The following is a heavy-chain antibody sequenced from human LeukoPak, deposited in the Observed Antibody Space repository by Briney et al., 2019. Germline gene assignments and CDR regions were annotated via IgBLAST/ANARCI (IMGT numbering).Heavy chain of an antibody. CDR2: INHSGST. J-gene: IGHJ4*02. Sequence: SETLSLTCAVYGGSFSGYYWSWIRQPPGKGLEWIGGINHSGSTNYNPSLKSRVTISVDTSKNQFSLKLSSVTAADTAVYYCARSHYDILTGYYLDYWGQGTLVTVSS. D-gene: IGHD3-9*01. CDR3: ARSHYDILTGYYLDY. V-gene: IGHV4-34*01. CDR1: GGSFSGYY.